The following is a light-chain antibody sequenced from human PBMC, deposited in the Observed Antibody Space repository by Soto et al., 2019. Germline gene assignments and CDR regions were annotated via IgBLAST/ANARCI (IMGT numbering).Light chain of an antibody. CDR3: QHYNHWPPAWT. J-gene: IGKJ1*01. Sequence: EIVMTHSPSTLSLSAVGRGTRSCRASESVMNNLACYQQKPGQPPRLLIYGASTRATGIPARFSGSASGTEFTLTITSLQSEDFALYYCQHYNHWPPAWTFGQPTKVDIK. CDR2: GAS. V-gene: IGKV3-15*01. CDR1: ESVMNN.